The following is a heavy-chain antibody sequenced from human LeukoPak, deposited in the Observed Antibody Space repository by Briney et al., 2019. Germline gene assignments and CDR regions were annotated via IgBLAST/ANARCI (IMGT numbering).Heavy chain of an antibody. V-gene: IGHV1-18*01. J-gene: IGHJ6*03. CDR3: ARVSTIFGVVLSHYMDL. Sequence: ASVKVSCKASGYSFTTHGISWMRQAPGQGLEWMGCISAYNGNTNYAQKFQGRVSMTTDTSTNTVYMELRSLRSDDTAVYYCARVSTIFGVVLSHYMDLWGKGSTVTVSS. CDR1: GYSFTTHG. CDR2: ISAYNGNT. D-gene: IGHD3-3*01.